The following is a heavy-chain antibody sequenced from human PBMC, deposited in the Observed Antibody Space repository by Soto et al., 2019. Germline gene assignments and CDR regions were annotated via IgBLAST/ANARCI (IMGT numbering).Heavy chain of an antibody. Sequence: ASVKVSCKASGYTFTSYAMHWVRQAPGQRLEWMGWINAGNGNTKYSQKFQGRVTITRDTSASTAHMELSSLRSEDTAVYYCARDGDFWSGYYFDYWGQGTLVTVSS. D-gene: IGHD3-3*01. CDR1: GYTFTSYA. V-gene: IGHV1-3*01. CDR2: INAGNGNT. CDR3: ARDGDFWSGYYFDY. J-gene: IGHJ4*02.